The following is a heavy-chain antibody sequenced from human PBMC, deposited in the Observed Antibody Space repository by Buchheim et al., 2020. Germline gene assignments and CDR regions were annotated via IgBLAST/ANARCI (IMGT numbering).Heavy chain of an antibody. Sequence: QVQLVESGGGVVQPGRSLRLSCAASGFTFNNYAMHWVRQAPGKGLEWVAVISYAGTTKYYADSVKGRFTISRDNSAKSLYLQMNSLRVEDTAVYYCARRRVAASDYYYGMDVWGQGTT. CDR1: GFTFNNYA. CDR3: ARRRVAASDYYYGMDV. J-gene: IGHJ6*02. D-gene: IGHD6-19*01. CDR2: ISYAGTTK. V-gene: IGHV3-30-3*01.